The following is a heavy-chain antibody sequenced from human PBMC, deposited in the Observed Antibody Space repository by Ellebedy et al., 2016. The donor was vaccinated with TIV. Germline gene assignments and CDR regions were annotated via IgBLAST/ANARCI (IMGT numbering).Heavy chain of an antibody. V-gene: IGHV3-33*01. J-gene: IGHJ4*02. D-gene: IGHD1-1*01. CDR1: GFSFSSYG. CDR2: IWYDGTDA. Sequence: PGGSLRLSCAASGFSFSSYGMHWVRQSPGKGLEWMAFIWYDGTDASYAESVEGRFSITRDNAKNTLYLHMKSLRAEDTAIYYCARDPRGRWNPFDHWGQGTVVAVSS. CDR3: ARDPRGRWNPFDH.